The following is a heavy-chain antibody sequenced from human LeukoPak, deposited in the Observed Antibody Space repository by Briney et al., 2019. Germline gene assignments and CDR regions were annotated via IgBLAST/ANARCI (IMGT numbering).Heavy chain of an antibody. CDR3: AKDGIPYYYDSSGPWFDY. V-gene: IGHV3-23*01. CDR1: GFTFSSYA. CDR2: ISGSGGST. J-gene: IGHJ4*02. D-gene: IGHD3-22*01. Sequence: GGSLRLSCAASGFTFSSYAMSWVRQAPGKGLEWVSAISGSGGSTYYADSVKGRFTISRDNPKNTLYLQMNSLRAEDTAVYYCAKDGIPYYYDSSGPWFDYWGQGTLVTVSS.